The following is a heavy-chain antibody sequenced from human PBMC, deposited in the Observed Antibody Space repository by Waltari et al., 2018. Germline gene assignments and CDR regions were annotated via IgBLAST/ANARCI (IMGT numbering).Heavy chain of an antibody. CDR2: ISYSGAN. V-gene: IGHV4-39*01. Sequence: QLHLQESGPGLVQPSETLSLTCSVSGGSITTNRHYWGWIRQPPGKGLEWTATISYSGANYTSPSLKSRLTISADTFKNQFSLKLSSVTAADTAVYYCATYVGASIGTAAFDVWGRGTMVTVSS. J-gene: IGHJ3*01. CDR1: GGSITTNRHY. D-gene: IGHD3-16*01. CDR3: ATYVGASIGTAAFDV.